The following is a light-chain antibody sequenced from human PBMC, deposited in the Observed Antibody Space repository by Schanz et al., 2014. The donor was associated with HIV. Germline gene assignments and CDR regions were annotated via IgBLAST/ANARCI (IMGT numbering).Light chain of an antibody. Sequence: DIVMTQSPDSLAVSLGERATFNCKSNQSVLYSSNNKNYLAWYQQKPRQPPKLLIYWASSRESGVPDRFSGGGSGTDFTLTISSLQAEDVAVYYCQQYYSLPYTFGPGTKLEI. CDR3: QQYYSLPYT. V-gene: IGKV4-1*01. J-gene: IGKJ2*01. CDR2: WAS. CDR1: QSVLYSSNNKNY.